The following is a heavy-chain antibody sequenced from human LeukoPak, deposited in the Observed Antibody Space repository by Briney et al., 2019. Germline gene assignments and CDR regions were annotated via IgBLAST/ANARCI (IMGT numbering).Heavy chain of an antibody. CDR1: GFTFSSYT. CDR2: ISDNGGST. V-gene: IGHV3-23*01. CDR3: ANHAPGTTWINY. Sequence: GGSLRLSCAASGFTFSSYTMSWVRQVPGKGLEWVSTISDNGGSTFYADSVKGRFTISRDNSKNTLYLQMNSLRAEDTAVYYCANHAPGTTWINYWGQGTLVTVSS. D-gene: IGHD1-7*01. J-gene: IGHJ4*02.